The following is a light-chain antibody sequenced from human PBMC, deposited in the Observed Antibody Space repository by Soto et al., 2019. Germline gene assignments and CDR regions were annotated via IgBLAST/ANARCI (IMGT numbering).Light chain of an antibody. CDR3: QQYNNWPPT. Sequence: EIVLTQSPGTLSLSPGERATLSCRASQSVSSDFAWYQQXXGTXHRLIIYGAYSRPTGTPARFSGSRSGTEFTLTIRSMQYEDFAVYYCQQYNNWPPTFGPGTKGDIK. V-gene: IGKV3-15*01. J-gene: IGKJ3*01. CDR2: GAY. CDR1: QSVSSD.